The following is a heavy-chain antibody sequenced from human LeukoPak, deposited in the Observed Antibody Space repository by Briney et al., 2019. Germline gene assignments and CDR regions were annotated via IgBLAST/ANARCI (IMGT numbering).Heavy chain of an antibody. Sequence: SETLSLTCAVYGGSFSGYYWSWIRQPPGKGLEWIGEINHSGSTNYNPSLKSRVTISVDTSKNQFSLKLSSVTAADTAVYYCARRWGGYYDRSGYPWNVWGKGTTVTVSS. CDR1: GGSFSGYY. V-gene: IGHV4-34*01. CDR2: INHSGST. J-gene: IGHJ6*04. CDR3: ARRWGGYYDRSGYPWNV. D-gene: IGHD3-22*01.